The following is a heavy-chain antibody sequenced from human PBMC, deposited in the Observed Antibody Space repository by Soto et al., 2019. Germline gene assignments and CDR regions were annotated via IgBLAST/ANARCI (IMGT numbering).Heavy chain of an antibody. D-gene: IGHD5-12*01. CDR2: IYYNDDR. Sequence: SCPTLVNPTQTLTLTCTFSGFSFTTAGVAXGWVRQTPGGALEWLTLIYYNDDRRFSPSLKTRLTIPGDTSKNQVVLSLTNVDPGDTATYFCAHSDGGYDIIYCGCWSQGIPVTVSS. CDR1: GFSFTTAGVA. V-gene: IGHV2-5*01. J-gene: IGHJ4*02. CDR3: AHSDGGYDIIYCGC.